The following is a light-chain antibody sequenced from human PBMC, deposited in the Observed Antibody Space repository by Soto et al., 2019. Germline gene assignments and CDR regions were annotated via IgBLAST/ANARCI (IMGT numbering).Light chain of an antibody. CDR1: QAIRTA. V-gene: IGKV1-6*01. CDR3: LLDFRYFWA. Sequence: AIQLTQSPSSLYAAVGDRLTSTCRASQAIRTALGWYQQKPGKVPKLLIYAASILQSGVPSRFSGSGSGTDFTLTISSLQPEDFATYYCLLDFRYFWAFGQGTKVDIK. J-gene: IGKJ1*01. CDR2: AAS.